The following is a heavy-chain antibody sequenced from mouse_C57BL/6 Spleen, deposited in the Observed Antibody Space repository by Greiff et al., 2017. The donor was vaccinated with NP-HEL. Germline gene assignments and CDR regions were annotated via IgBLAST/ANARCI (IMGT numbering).Heavy chain of an antibody. J-gene: IGHJ4*01. CDR3: ARWRYYYAMAY. V-gene: IGHV1-53*01. CDR2: INPSNGGT. Sequence: VQLQQPGTELVKPGASVKLSCTASGYTFTSYWMHWVKQRPGQGLEWIGNINPSNGGTNYNEKFKSKATLTGDKSSSTAYMQLSSLTSEDSAVYSCARWRYYYAMAYWGQGTSVTVSP. CDR1: GYTFTSYW.